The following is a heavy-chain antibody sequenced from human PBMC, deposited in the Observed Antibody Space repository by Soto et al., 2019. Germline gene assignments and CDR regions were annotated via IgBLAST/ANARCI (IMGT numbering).Heavy chain of an antibody. D-gene: IGHD6-13*01. CDR2: INAGNGNT. J-gene: IGHJ4*02. CDR3: ARPGIAGAGYDY. V-gene: IGHV1-3*01. Sequence: QVQLVQSGAEVKKPGASVKVSCKASGYTFTSYAMHWVRQAPGQRLEWMGWINAGNGNTKYSQKFQGRVTITKDTSASTAYMELSSLRSEDTAVYYCARPGIAGAGYDYWGQGTLVTVSS. CDR1: GYTFTSYA.